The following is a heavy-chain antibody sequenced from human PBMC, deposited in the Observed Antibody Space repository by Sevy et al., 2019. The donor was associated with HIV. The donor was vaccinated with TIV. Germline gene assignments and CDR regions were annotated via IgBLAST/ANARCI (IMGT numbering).Heavy chain of an antibody. CDR3: ARDRDYDYIWGTFPYRDY. CDR2: ISAYKGNT. V-gene: IGHV1-18*01. Sequence: ASVKVSCKASGYTFTSYGISWVRQAPGQGLEWMGWISAYKGNTNYAQKCQGRVTMTTDTSTFTAYMELRSLRYDDTAVYYCARDRDYDYIWGTFPYRDYWGQGTLVTVSS. J-gene: IGHJ4*02. D-gene: IGHD3-16*01. CDR1: GYTFTSYG.